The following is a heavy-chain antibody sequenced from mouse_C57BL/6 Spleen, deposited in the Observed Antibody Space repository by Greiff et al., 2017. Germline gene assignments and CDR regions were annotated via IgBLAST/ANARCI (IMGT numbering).Heavy chain of an antibody. CDR2: ISSGGDYI. Sequence: EVKVEESGEGLVKPGGSLKLSCAASGFTFSSYAMSWVRQTPEKRLEWVAYISSGGDYIYYADTVKGRFPISRDNARNTLYLQMSSMKSEDTAMYYCTREYYGSRGFAYWGQGTLVTVSA. J-gene: IGHJ3*01. V-gene: IGHV5-9-1*02. CDR3: TREYYGSRGFAY. CDR1: GFTFSSYA. D-gene: IGHD1-1*01.